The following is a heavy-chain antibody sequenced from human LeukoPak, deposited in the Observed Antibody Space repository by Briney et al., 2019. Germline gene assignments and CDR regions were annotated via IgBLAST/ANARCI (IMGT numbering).Heavy chain of an antibody. CDR1: GITLSNYG. V-gene: IGHV3-23*01. Sequence: WGSLRLSCAVSGITLSNYGMSWVRQAPGKGLEWVAGISDSGGRTNYADSVKGRFTISRDNPKHTLYLQMNSLRAEDTAVYFCAKRGVVIRVILVGFHKEAYYFDSWGQGALVTVSS. J-gene: IGHJ4*02. CDR2: ISDSGGRT. CDR3: AKRGVVIRVILVGFHKEAYYFDS. D-gene: IGHD3-22*01.